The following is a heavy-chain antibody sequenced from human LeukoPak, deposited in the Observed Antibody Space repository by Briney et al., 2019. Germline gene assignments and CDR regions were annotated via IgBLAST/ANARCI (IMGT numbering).Heavy chain of an antibody. D-gene: IGHD6-6*01. CDR1: GFTFNSYS. J-gene: IGHJ4*02. V-gene: IGHV3-20*04. Sequence: PGGSLRLSCAASGFTFNSYSMNWVRQAPGKGLEWVSGINWNGGSTGYADSVKGRFTISRDNAKNSLYLQMNSLRAEDTALYYCARVGSSYQFDYWGQGALVTVSS. CDR2: INWNGGST. CDR3: ARVGSSYQFDY.